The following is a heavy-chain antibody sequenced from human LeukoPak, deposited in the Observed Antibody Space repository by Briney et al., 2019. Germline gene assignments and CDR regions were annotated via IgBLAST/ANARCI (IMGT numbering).Heavy chain of an antibody. D-gene: IGHD6-13*01. CDR2: IYYSGST. Sequence: SETLSLTCTVSGGSISSYYWSWIRQPPGKGLEWIGYIYYSGSTNYNPSPKSRVTISVDTSKNQFSLKLSSVTAADTAVYYCARRRGIAALDYWGQGTLVTVSS. J-gene: IGHJ4*02. CDR3: ARRRGIAALDY. V-gene: IGHV4-59*08. CDR1: GGSISSYY.